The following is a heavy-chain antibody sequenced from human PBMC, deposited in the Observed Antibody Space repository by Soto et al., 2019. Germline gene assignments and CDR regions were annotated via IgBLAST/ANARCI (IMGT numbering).Heavy chain of an antibody. Sequence: EVQLVESGGGLVQPGGSLKLSCAASGFTFSGSAMHWVRQASGKGLEWVGRIRSKANSYATAYAASVKGRFTISRDDSKNTAYLQMNSLKTDDTAVYYCTRDVVVVAATHSYYYCYYMDVWGKGTTVTVSS. CDR2: IRSKANSYAT. J-gene: IGHJ6*03. CDR3: TRDVVVVAATHSYYYCYYMDV. D-gene: IGHD2-15*01. V-gene: IGHV3-73*01. CDR1: GFTFSGSA.